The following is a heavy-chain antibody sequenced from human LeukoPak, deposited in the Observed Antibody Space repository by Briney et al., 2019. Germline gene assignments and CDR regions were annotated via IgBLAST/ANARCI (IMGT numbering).Heavy chain of an antibody. CDR2: INWNGGST. Sequence: PGGSLRLSCAASGFTFDDYGMSWVRQAPGKGLEWVSGINWNGGSTGYADSVKGRFTISRDNAKNSLYPQMNSLRAEDTALYYCARDTVYYGSGSLGDYWGQGTLVTVSS. CDR3: ARDTVYYGSGSLGDY. CDR1: GFTFDDYG. D-gene: IGHD3-10*01. J-gene: IGHJ4*02. V-gene: IGHV3-20*04.